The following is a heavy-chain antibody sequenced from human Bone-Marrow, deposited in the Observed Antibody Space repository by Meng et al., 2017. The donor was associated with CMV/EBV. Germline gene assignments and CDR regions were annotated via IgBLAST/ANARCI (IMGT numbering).Heavy chain of an antibody. V-gene: IGHV3-48*03. CDR3: ARDRRFDI. CDR2: ISSSGSTI. Sequence: GESLKISCAVSGFTLSSYEMNWVRQAPGKGLEWVSYISSSGSTIYYADSVKGRFTISRDNAKNSLYLQMNSLRAEDTAVYYCARDRRFDIWGQGTMVTVSS. CDR1: GFTLSSYE. J-gene: IGHJ3*02.